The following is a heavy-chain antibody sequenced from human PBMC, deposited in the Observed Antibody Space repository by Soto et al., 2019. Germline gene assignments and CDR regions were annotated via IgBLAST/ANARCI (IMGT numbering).Heavy chain of an antibody. CDR1: GGTFSSYA. V-gene: IGHV1-69*13. Sequence: GASVKVSCKASGGTFSSYATSWVRQAPGQGLEWMGGIIPIFGTANYAQKFQGRVTITADESTSTAYMELSSLRSEDTAGYYCARGFNWRDAFDIWGQGTMVTVSS. D-gene: IGHD1-20*01. CDR2: IIPIFGTA. CDR3: ARGFNWRDAFDI. J-gene: IGHJ3*02.